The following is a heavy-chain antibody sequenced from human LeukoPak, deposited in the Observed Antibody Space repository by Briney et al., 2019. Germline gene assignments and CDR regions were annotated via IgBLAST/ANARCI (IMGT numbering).Heavy chain of an antibody. D-gene: IGHD2-2*01. V-gene: IGHV4/OR15-8*02. Sequence: PSETLSLTCMVSGGSISSGNWWSWVRQPPGKGLEWFGEIHHTGNTNYNPSLKSRVTISIDKSKNQFSLQLSSLTAADTAVYYCARDKSYCSSTSCYLGWFDPWGQGTLVTVSS. CDR1: GGSISSGNW. J-gene: IGHJ5*02. CDR2: IHHTGNT. CDR3: ARDKSYCSSTSCYLGWFDP.